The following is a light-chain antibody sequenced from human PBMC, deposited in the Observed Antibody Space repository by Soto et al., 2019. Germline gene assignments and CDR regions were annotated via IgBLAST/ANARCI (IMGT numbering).Light chain of an antibody. CDR2: WAS. V-gene: IGKV4-1*01. CDR1: QSVLYSSNNKNY. CDR3: QQYYSTQYT. Sequence: DIVLTQSPDSLAVSLGERATINCKSSQSVLYSSNNKNYLAWYQQKPGQPPKLLIYWASTRESGVPDRCSGSGGGTDFTLTISSLQAEDVVVYYCQQYYSTQYTFGQGTKLEIK. J-gene: IGKJ2*01.